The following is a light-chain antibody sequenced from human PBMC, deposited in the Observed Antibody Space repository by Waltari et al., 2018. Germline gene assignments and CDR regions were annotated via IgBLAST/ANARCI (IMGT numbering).Light chain of an antibody. V-gene: IGLV2-11*01. J-gene: IGLJ3*02. CDR2: DVS. Sequence: SALTQPRSVSGSPGQSVTISCTGTSSDVGGYNYVSWFQQHPGKAPKLMIHDVSKRPSGVPDRFSGSKSGNTASLTISGLQADDETDYYCCSYAGRYTWVFGGGTKLTVL. CDR3: CSYAGRYTWV. CDR1: SSDVGGYNY.